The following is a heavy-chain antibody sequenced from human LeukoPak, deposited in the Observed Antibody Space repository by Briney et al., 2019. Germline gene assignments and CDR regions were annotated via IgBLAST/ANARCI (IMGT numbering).Heavy chain of an antibody. Sequence: GESLKISCKGSGYSFTSFWIGWVRQMPGKGLEWMGIIYPGDSDTRYSPSFRGQVTISADKSISTAYLQWSSLKASDTAMYYCARRWDYGYVWGSHRRNWFDPWGQGTLVTVAS. J-gene: IGHJ5*02. D-gene: IGHD3-16*02. CDR1: GYSFTSFW. V-gene: IGHV5-51*01. CDR2: IYPGDSDT. CDR3: ARRWDYGYVWGSHRRNWFDP.